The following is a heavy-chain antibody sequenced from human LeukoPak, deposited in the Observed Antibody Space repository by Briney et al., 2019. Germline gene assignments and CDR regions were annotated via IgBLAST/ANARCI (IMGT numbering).Heavy chain of an antibody. Sequence: GGSLRLSCAASGXTVSNNFMSWVRQAPGKGLEWVFILYKGGSTYYADFVKGRITISRDNSKNTVFLQMNSLRAEDTAVYYCARDVVTMVRGAHRYYYAFDVWGLGTTVSVSS. V-gene: IGHV3-53*01. CDR3: ARDVVTMVRGAHRYYYAFDV. CDR1: GXTVSNNF. D-gene: IGHD3-10*01. J-gene: IGHJ6*02. CDR2: LYKGGST.